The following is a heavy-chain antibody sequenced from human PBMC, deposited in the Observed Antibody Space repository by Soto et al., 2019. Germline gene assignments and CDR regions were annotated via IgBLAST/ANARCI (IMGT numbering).Heavy chain of an antibody. CDR3: ARVEYSSSSGGGYYYYYMDV. V-gene: IGHV1-18*01. D-gene: IGHD6-6*01. J-gene: IGHJ6*03. CDR2: ISAYNGNT. CDR1: GYTFTSYG. Sequence: QVQLVQSGADVKKPGASVKVSCKASGYTFTSYGISWVRQAPGQGLEWMGWISAYNGNTNYAQKLQGRVTMTTDTSTSTGYMELRRLRSDDTAVYYCARVEYSSSSGGGYYYYYMDVWGKGTTVTVSS.